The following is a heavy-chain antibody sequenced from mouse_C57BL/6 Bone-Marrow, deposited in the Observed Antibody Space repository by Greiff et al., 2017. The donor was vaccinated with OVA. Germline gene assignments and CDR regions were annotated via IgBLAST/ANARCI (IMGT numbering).Heavy chain of an antibody. D-gene: IGHD2-1*01. J-gene: IGHJ3*01. CDR2: IHPNSGST. CDR3: ARPIYYGNPAWFAY. V-gene: IGHV1-64*01. CDR1: GYTFTSYW. Sequence: VQLQQSGAELVKPGASVKLSCKASGYTFTSYWMHWVKQRPGQGLEWIGMIHPNSGSTNYNEKFKSKATLTVDKSSSTAYMQLSSLTSEDSAVYYCARPIYYGNPAWFAYWGQGTLVTVSA.